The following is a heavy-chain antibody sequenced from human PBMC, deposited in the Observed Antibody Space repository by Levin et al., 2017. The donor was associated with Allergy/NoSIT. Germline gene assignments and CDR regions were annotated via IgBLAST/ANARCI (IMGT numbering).Heavy chain of an antibody. V-gene: IGHV1-18*01. CDR3: ARDPSPSYFGSGSPPGDY. CDR1: GYTFNSYG. J-gene: IGHJ4*02. CDR2: ISGYSGDT. D-gene: IGHD3-10*01. Sequence: SGESLKISCKTSGYTFNSYGLSWVRQAPGQGLEWMGWISGYSGDTKYAQKLQGRVTMTRDTSTSTAYMELRSLRSDDTAVYFCARDPSPSYFGSGSPPGDYWGQGTLVTVSS.